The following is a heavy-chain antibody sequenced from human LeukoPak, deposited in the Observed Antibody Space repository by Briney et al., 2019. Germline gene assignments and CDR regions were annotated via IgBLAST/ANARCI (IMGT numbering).Heavy chain of an antibody. CDR2: IIPILGIA. V-gene: IGHV1-69*04. J-gene: IGHJ3*02. Sequence: SVKVSCKASGGTFSSYAISWVRQAPGQGLEWMGRIIPILGIANYAQKFQGRVTITADKSTSTAYMELSSLRSEDTAVYYCARTLLPGLKGAFDIWGQGTMVTVSS. CDR1: GGTFSSYA. CDR3: ARTLLPGLKGAFDI. D-gene: IGHD3-22*01.